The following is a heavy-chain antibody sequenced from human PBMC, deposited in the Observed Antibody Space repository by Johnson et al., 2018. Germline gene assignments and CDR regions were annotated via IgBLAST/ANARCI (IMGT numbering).Heavy chain of an antibody. CDR2: ISSSSSYL. CDR1: GFTFSSYS. Sequence: VQLVESGGGLVKPGGSLRLSCAASGFTFSSYSMNWVRQAPGKGREWVSSISSSSSYLYYADSEKGRFIISRDNHKHSLYLQMNSLRAEDTAVYHCVRVKVQPSEYDTWPPREKRGVWYYYYGMDLWGQGTTVTVSS. CDR3: VRVKVQPSEYDTWPPREKRGVWYYYYGMDL. D-gene: IGHD3-9*01. V-gene: IGHV3-21*01. J-gene: IGHJ6*02.